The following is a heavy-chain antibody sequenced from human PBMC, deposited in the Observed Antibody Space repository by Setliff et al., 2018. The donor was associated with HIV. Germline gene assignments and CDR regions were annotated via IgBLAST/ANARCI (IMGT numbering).Heavy chain of an antibody. CDR3: ANPHDGGAFDV. D-gene: IGHD1-1*01. CDR1: GGTFKNLA. V-gene: IGHV1-69*13. J-gene: IGHJ3*01. CDR2: VIPSFATA. Sequence: SVKVSCKASGGTFKNLAISWVRQAPGQGPEWMGGVIPSFATANYAQKFQGRITITADELTSTVYMDLNSLKSEDSAVYYCANPHDGGAFDVWGQGTAVTVSS.